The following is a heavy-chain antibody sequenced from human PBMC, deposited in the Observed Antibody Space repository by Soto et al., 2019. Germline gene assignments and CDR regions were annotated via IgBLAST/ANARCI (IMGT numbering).Heavy chain of an antibody. CDR1: GGSISSSNW. Sequence: SETLSLTCAVSGGSISSSNWWIWVRQPPGKGLEWIGEIYHSGSTNYNPSLKSRVTISVDKSKNQFSLKLSSVTAADTAVYYCARGPAPGSYPGDAFDIWGQGTMVTVSS. V-gene: IGHV4-4*02. D-gene: IGHD1-26*01. CDR2: IYHSGST. CDR3: ARGPAPGSYPGDAFDI. J-gene: IGHJ3*02.